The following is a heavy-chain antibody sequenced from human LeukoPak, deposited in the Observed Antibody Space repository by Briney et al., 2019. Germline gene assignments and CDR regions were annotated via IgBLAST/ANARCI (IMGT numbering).Heavy chain of an antibody. CDR2: ISQHGSET. CDR3: AKDSLGYGAYDFG. Sequence: GGSLRLSCAASAFTFSNYYMARVRQAPGKGLEWVAHISQHGSETDYVDSVKGRFTISRDNAKNSVYLQMKSLRVEDTAVYSCAKDSLGYGAYDFGGDQGTLVTVPS. D-gene: IGHD5-12*01. J-gene: IGHJ1*01. CDR1: AFTFSNYY. V-gene: IGHV3-7*04.